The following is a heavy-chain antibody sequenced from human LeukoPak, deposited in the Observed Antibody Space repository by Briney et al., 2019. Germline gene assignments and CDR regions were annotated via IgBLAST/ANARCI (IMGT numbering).Heavy chain of an antibody. D-gene: IGHD5-24*01. CDR1: GFTVSSNY. CDR3: ARDHGRNWFDP. J-gene: IGHJ5*02. CDR2: IYSGGST. V-gene: IGHV3-66*01. Sequence: GSLRLSCAASGFTVSSNYMSWVRQAPGKGLEWVSVIYSGGSTYYADSVKGRFTISRDNSKNTLYLQMNSLRAEDTAVYYCARDHGRNWFDPWGQGTLVTVSS.